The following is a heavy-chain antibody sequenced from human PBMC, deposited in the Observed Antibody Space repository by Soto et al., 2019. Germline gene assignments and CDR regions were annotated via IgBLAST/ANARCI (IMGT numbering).Heavy chain of an antibody. Sequence: ETLSLTCTVSGGSISSSSYYWGWIRQPPGKGLEWIGSIYYSGSTYYNPSLKSRVTISVDTSKNQFSLKLSSVTAADTAVYYCARKSITFLRENWFDPWGQGTLVTVSS. V-gene: IGHV4-39*01. J-gene: IGHJ5*02. CDR3: ARKSITFLRENWFDP. CDR2: IYYSGST. D-gene: IGHD3-3*02. CDR1: GGSISSSSYY.